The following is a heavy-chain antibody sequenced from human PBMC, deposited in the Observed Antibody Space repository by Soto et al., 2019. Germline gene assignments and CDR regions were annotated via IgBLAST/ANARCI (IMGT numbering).Heavy chain of an antibody. J-gene: IGHJ4*02. CDR1: GFTFSSYA. V-gene: IGHV3-23*01. D-gene: IGHD6-19*01. CDR2: ISGSGGST. Sequence: EVQLLESGGGLVQPGGSLRLSCAASGFTFSSYAMSWVRQAPGKGLEWVSAISGSGGSTYYADSVKGRFTISRDNSKNTLYLQMNSLRAEDTAVYYCAKDRRYSSGWTPGRVDYWGQGTLVTVSS. CDR3: AKDRRYSSGWTPGRVDY.